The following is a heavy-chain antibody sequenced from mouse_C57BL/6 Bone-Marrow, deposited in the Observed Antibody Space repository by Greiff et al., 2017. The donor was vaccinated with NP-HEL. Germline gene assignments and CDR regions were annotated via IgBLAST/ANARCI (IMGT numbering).Heavy chain of an antibody. D-gene: IGHD1-1*01. Sequence: QVQLQQSGAELVRPGASVTLSCKASGYTFTDYEMHWVKQTPVHGLEWIGAIDPETGGTAYNQKFKGKAILTADKSSSPAYMELRSLTSEDSAVYYCTREEIYYYGSRRWYFDVWGTGTTVTVSS. J-gene: IGHJ1*03. V-gene: IGHV1-15*01. CDR3: TREEIYYYGSRRWYFDV. CDR1: GYTFTDYE. CDR2: IDPETGGT.